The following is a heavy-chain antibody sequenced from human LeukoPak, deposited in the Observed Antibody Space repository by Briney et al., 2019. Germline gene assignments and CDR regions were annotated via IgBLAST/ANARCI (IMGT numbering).Heavy chain of an antibody. CDR3: AGDVLRFLERTNWFDP. CDR2: INHSGST. J-gene: IGHJ5*02. V-gene: IGHV4-34*01. Sequence: SETLSLTCAVYGGSFSGYYWSWIRQPPGKGLEWIGEINHSGSTSYNPSLKSRVTISVDTSKNQFSLKLSSVTAADTAVYYCAGDVLRFLERTNWFDPWGQGTLVTVSS. CDR1: GGSFSGYY. D-gene: IGHD3-3*01.